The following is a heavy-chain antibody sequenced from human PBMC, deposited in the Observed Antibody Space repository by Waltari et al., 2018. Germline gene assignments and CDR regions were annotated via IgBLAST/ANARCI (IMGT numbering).Heavy chain of an antibody. CDR3: SSRGCDYPENYYGMDV. CDR2: NYYSGST. J-gene: IGHJ6*02. D-gene: IGHD2-15*01. Sequence: QVQLQESGPGLVKPSETLSLTCTVSGGSISSHYWSWIRQPPGKGLEWIGYNYYSGSTNYNPSLKIRVTISVDTSKNQFSLKLSSVTSADTAVYYCSSRGCDYPENYYGMDVWGQGTTVTVSS. V-gene: IGHV4-59*11. CDR1: GGSISSHY.